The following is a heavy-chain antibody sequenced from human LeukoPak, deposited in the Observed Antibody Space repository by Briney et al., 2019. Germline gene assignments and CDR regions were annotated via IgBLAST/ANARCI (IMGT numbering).Heavy chain of an antibody. V-gene: IGHV3-23*01. CDR3: AKDISYGGNSGRSGFDY. CDR1: GFTFSTYA. CDR2: ISGSGGST. Sequence: GGSLRLSCAASGFTFSTYAMSWVRQAPGRGLEWISYISGSGGSTYYADSVKGRFTISRDNSKNTLYLQMNSLRAEDTAVYYCAKDISYGGNSGRSGFDYWGQGTLVTVSS. D-gene: IGHD4-23*01. J-gene: IGHJ4*02.